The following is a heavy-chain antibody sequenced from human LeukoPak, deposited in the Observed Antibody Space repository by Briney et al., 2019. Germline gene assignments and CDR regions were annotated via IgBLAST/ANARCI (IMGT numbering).Heavy chain of an antibody. CDR3: ARDQRGGYSYGYGPYYFDY. D-gene: IGHD5-18*01. V-gene: IGHV3-74*01. J-gene: IGHJ4*02. CDR1: GFTFSSYW. CDR2: INTDGSST. Sequence: GGSLRLSCAASGFTFSSYWMHWVRQAPGKGLVWVSRINTDGSSTSYADSVKGRFTISRDNAKNTLYLQMNSLRAEDTAVYYCARDQRGGYSYGYGPYYFDYWGQGTLVTVSS.